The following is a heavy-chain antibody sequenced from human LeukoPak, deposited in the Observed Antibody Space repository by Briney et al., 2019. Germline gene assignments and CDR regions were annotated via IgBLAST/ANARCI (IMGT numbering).Heavy chain of an antibody. V-gene: IGHV3-21*01. CDR2: ISSSSSNI. Sequence: PGGSLRLSCAASGFTFSSYSMNWVRQAPGKGLEWVSSISSSSSNIYYADSVKGRFTISRDNAKNSLYLQMNSLRAEDTAVYYCARDYYYDSSGYYVWGQGTLVTVSS. D-gene: IGHD3-22*01. J-gene: IGHJ4*02. CDR3: ARDYYYDSSGYYV. CDR1: GFTFSSYS.